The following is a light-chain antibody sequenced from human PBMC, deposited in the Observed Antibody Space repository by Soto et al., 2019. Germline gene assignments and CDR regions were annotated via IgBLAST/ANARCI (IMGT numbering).Light chain of an antibody. V-gene: IGKV1-12*01. J-gene: IGKJ1*01. CDR2: AAS. Sequence: DIQMTQSPSSVSASVGDSVTITCRASQDIDSWLAWYQQKPGKAPNLLIYAASSLQSGVPSRFSGRGSGTDFTFTISSLQPEDFGIYYCQQGSSFPWTFGQVTKVDIK. CDR3: QQGSSFPWT. CDR1: QDIDSW.